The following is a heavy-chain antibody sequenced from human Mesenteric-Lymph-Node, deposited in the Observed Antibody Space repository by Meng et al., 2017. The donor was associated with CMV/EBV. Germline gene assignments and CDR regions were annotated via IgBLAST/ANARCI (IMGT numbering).Heavy chain of an antibody. CDR2: ISYDGSNK. CDR1: GFTFSSYA. D-gene: IGHD3-22*01. J-gene: IGHJ4*02. V-gene: IGHV3-30-3*01. Sequence: GGSLRLSCAASGFTFSSYAMHWVRQAPGKGLEWVAVISYDGSNKYYADSVKGRFTISRDNSKNTLYLQMNSLRAGDTAVYYCARDNDYYYFFDYWGQGTLVTVSS. CDR3: ARDNDYYYFFDY.